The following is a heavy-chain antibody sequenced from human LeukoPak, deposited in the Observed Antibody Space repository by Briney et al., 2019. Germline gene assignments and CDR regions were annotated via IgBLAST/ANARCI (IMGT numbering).Heavy chain of an antibody. J-gene: IGHJ5*02. CDR3: ARGLYSSGWYSWFDP. D-gene: IGHD6-19*01. CDR1: GYTFTSYD. V-gene: IGHV1-8*01. CDR2: MNPNSGNT. Sequence: ASVKVSCKASGYTFTSYDINWVRQATGQGLGWMGWMNPNSGNTGYAQKFQGRVTMTRNTSISTAYMELSSLRSEDTAVYYCARGLYSSGWYSWFDPWGQGTLVTVSS.